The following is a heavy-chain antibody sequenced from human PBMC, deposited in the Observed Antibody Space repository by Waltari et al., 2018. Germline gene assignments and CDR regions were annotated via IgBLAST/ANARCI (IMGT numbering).Heavy chain of an antibody. CDR1: GGTFSSYA. V-gene: IGHV1-46*01. CDR3: ARTDLDGAFDI. D-gene: IGHD1-1*01. CDR2: INPSGGST. Sequence: QVQLVQSGAEVEKPGSSVKVSCKASGGTFSSYAISWVRQAPGQGLEWMGIINPSGGSTSYAQKFQGRVTMTRDTSTSTVYMELSSLRSEDTAVYYCARTDLDGAFDICGQGTMVTVSS. J-gene: IGHJ3*02.